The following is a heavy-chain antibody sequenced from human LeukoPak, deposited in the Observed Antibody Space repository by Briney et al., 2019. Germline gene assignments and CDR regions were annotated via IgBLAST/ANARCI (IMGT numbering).Heavy chain of an antibody. J-gene: IGHJ5*02. V-gene: IGHV3-30*02. CDR1: GFTFSAYG. Sequence: GGSLRLSCAASGFTFSAYGMHWVRQAPGKGLEWVAFIRYDGNNTYYADSVKGRFTISRDNSKSTLYLQMNNLRPEDTAVYYCAKDPWYYAPFEVWLDPWGQGTLVTVSS. CDR3: AKDPWYYAPFEVWLDP. CDR2: IRYDGNNT. D-gene: IGHD3-10*01.